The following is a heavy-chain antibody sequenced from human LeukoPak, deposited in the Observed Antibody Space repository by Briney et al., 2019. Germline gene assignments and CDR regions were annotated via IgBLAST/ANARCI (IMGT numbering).Heavy chain of an antibody. Sequence: PGGSLTLSCAASGFTFSNAWMSWVRQAPGKGLEWVGRIKSRTDGGTTDYAAPVKGRFTISRDDSKHTLYLQMNSLKTADTAVYYCTTDLFGNDILTGYYTSDAFDIWGQGTMVTVSS. V-gene: IGHV3-15*01. CDR3: TTDLFGNDILTGYYTSDAFDI. CDR1: GFTFSNAW. D-gene: IGHD3-9*01. J-gene: IGHJ3*02. CDR2: IKSRTDGGTT.